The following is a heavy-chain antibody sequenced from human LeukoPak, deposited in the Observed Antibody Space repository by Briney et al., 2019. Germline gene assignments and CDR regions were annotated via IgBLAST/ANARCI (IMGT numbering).Heavy chain of an antibody. Sequence: GGSLRLSCAASGFTFSSYGMHWVRRAPGKGLEWVAVISYDGSNKYYADSVKGRFTISRDNSKNTLYLQMNGLRAEDTAVYYCAKTPRKDYYYGMDVWGKGTTVTVSS. V-gene: IGHV3-30*18. J-gene: IGHJ6*04. CDR2: ISYDGSNK. CDR3: AKTPRKDYYYGMDV. CDR1: GFTFSSYG.